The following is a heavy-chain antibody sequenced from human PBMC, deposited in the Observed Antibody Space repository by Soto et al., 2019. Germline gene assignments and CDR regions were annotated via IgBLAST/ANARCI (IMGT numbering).Heavy chain of an antibody. CDR3: ARDREMATIGAFDV. V-gene: IGHV4-61*01. Sequence: PSETLSLTCTVSGDSVSSGSYYWSWIRQPPGKGLEWIGYIYYSGSTRYNPSLKSRVTISVDTSKNQFSLKLSSVTAADTAVYYCARDREMATIGAFDVWGQGTMVTVSS. J-gene: IGHJ3*01. CDR1: GDSVSSGSYY. CDR2: IYYSGST. D-gene: IGHD5-12*01.